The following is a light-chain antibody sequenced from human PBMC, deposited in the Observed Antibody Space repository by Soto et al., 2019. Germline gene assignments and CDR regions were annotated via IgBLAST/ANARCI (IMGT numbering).Light chain of an antibody. V-gene: IGLV2-23*01. J-gene: IGLJ1*01. Sequence: QSVLTQPASVSGSPGQTITFACTGTSSDVGTYNLVSWYQQHPGKAPKLMIYESDKRPSGVPGRFSGSKSGNTASLTISGLQAEDEADYYCCSYAGSYPFVFGTGTKVTVL. CDR1: SSDVGTYNL. CDR2: ESD. CDR3: CSYAGSYPFV.